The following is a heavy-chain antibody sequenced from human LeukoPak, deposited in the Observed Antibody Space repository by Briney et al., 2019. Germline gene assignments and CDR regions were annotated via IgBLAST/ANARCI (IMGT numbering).Heavy chain of an antibody. Sequence: SETLSLTCTVSGGSISSYYWSWIRQPPGKGLEWIGYIYYSGSTNYNPSLKSRVTISVDTSKNQFSLKLSSVTAADTAVYYCARGYGSGSYGGYYYYYGMDVWGQGTTVIVSS. CDR3: ARGYGSGSYGGYYYYYGMDV. J-gene: IGHJ6*02. CDR1: GGSISSYY. CDR2: IYYSGST. V-gene: IGHV4-59*01. D-gene: IGHD3-10*01.